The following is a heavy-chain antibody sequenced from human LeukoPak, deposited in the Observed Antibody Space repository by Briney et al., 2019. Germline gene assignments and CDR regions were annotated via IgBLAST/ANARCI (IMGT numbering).Heavy chain of an antibody. CDR1: GFIFSPYT. J-gene: IGHJ4*02. D-gene: IGHD5-24*01. CDR3: ARDRGYYFDY. V-gene: IGHV3-21*06. Sequence: GGSLRLSCAASGFIFSPYTMNWVRQAPGKGLEWVSSISSDITYIFYADSVKGRFTVSRDNAMNSLYLQMSSLRAEDTAVYYCARDRGYYFDYWGQGILVTVSS. CDR2: ISSDITYI.